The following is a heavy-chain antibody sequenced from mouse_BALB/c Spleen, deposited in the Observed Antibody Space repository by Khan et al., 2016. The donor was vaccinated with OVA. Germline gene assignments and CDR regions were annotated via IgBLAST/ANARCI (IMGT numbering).Heavy chain of an antibody. CDR3: AWNSYFDY. CDR2: ISSGSSTI. Sequence: EVELVESGGGLVQPGGARKLSCAASGFTFSRFGMHLVRQAPEKGLEWVAYISSGSSTIYYADTVECRFTSIRDTPKTSYFLQKISIRSEDEACYYCAWNSYFDYWGPGTTVTVSS. CDR1: GFTFSRFG. V-gene: IGHV5-17*02. J-gene: IGHJ2*01.